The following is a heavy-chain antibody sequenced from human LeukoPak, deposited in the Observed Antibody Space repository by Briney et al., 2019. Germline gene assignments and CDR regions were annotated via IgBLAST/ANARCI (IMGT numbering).Heavy chain of an antibody. V-gene: IGHV3-7*01. CDR2: IKEDGSEE. CDR3: ARSRSGYYEDY. J-gene: IGHJ4*02. D-gene: IGHD3-22*01. Sequence: PGGSLRLFCAASGFTFSNYWMSWVRQAPGKGLEGVANIKEDGSEEYYVDSVKGRFTISRDNAKNSLSLQVNSLSAADTAVYYCARSRSGYYEDYWGQGTLVTVSS. CDR1: GFTFSNYW.